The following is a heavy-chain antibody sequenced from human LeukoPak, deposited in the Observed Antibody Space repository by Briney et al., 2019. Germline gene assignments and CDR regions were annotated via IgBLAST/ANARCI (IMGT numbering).Heavy chain of an antibody. CDR1: GYTFTSYY. Sequence: KVSCKASGYTFTSYYMHWVRQAPGQGLEWMGIIYPGDSDTRYSPSFQGQVTFSADKSISTAYLHWSSLKASDTAMYFCARRSVLTQLDAFDVWGQGTTVTVSS. CDR3: ARRSVLTQLDAFDV. CDR2: IYPGDSDT. J-gene: IGHJ3*01. D-gene: IGHD4/OR15-4a*01. V-gene: IGHV5-51*01.